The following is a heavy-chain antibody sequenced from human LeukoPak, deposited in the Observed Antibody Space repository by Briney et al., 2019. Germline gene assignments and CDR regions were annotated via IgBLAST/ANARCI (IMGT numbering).Heavy chain of an antibody. D-gene: IGHD1-26*01. J-gene: IGHJ4*02. CDR1: GFIFSSYA. CDR3: ARAPEWEHQGTLDY. CDR2: ISYDGSNK. Sequence: PGGSLRLSCAASGFIFSSYAMHWVRQAPGKGLEWVAVISYDGSNKYYADSVKGRFTISRDNSKNTLYLQMNSLRAEDTAVYYCARAPEWEHQGTLDYWGQGTLVTVSS. V-gene: IGHV3-30*01.